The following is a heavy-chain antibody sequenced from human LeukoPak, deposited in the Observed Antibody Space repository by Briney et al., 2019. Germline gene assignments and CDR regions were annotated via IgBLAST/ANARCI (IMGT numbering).Heavy chain of an antibody. J-gene: IGHJ5*02. CDR2: IKQDGSEK. V-gene: IGHV3-7*01. D-gene: IGHD3-3*01. Sequence: PGGSLRLSCAASGFTFSSYWLSWVRQAPGKGLEWVADIKQDGSEKYYVDSVKGRFTISRDNAKNSLYLQMNSLRAEDTAVYYCAREKRSGLGVVIIPWFDLWGQGTLVTVSS. CDR1: GFTFSSYW. CDR3: AREKRSGLGVVIIPWFDL.